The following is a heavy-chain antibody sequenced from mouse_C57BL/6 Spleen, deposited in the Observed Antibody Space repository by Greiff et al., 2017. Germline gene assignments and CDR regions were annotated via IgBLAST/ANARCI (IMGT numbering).Heavy chain of an antibody. V-gene: IGHV1-22*01. Sequence: VQLKQSGPELVKPGASVKMSCKASGYTFTDYNMHWVKQSHGKSLEWIGYINPNNGGTSYNQKFKGKATLTVNKSSSTAYMELRSLTSEDSAVYYCARSTTVRDYYAMDYWGQGTSVTVSS. CDR2: INPNNGGT. D-gene: IGHD1-1*01. CDR3: ARSTTVRDYYAMDY. J-gene: IGHJ4*01. CDR1: GYTFTDYN.